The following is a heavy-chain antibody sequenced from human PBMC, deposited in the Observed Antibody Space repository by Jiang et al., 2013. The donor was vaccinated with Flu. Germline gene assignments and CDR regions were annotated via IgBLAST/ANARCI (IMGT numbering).Heavy chain of an antibody. CDR3: ARDPGYDSSGYNLLGVFDY. CDR1: GYSISSGYY. J-gene: IGHJ4*02. V-gene: IGHV4-38-2*02. D-gene: IGHD3-22*01. CDR2: IYHSGST. Sequence: GSGLVKPSGTLSLTCAVSGYSISSGYYWGWIRQPPGKGLEWIGSIYHSGSTYYNPSLKSRVTISVDTSKNQFSLKLSSVTAADTAVYYCARDPGYDSSGYNLLGVFDYWGQGTLVTVSS.